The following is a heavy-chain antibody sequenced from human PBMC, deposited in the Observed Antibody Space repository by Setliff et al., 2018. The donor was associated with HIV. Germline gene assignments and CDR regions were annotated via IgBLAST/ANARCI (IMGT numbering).Heavy chain of an antibody. CDR2: IYTSGTT. CDR1: GGSISSGSYY. CDR3: AAWGPRYSYAPYFFDS. D-gene: IGHD5-18*01. Sequence: PSETLSLTCTVAGGSISSGSYYWSWIRQPAGKGLEWMGRIYTSGTTNYNPSLKSRVTISVDTSKNQFSLKLSSATAADTAVYYCAAWGPRYSYAPYFFDSWGQGTLVTVSS. J-gene: IGHJ4*02. V-gene: IGHV4-61*02.